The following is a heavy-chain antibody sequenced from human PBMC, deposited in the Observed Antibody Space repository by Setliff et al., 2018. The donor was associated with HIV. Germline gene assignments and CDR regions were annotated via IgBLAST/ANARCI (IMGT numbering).Heavy chain of an antibody. CDR2: IYYSGST. J-gene: IGHJ4*02. Sequence: PSETLSLTCAVSGYSISSGHYWGWIRQPPGKGLEWIGYIYYSGSTNYNPSLKSRVTISVDTSKNHFSLKLRSVTAADTAVYYCAQLGMVDDFDYWGQGTLVTVSS. V-gene: IGHV4-38-2*01. CDR1: GYSISSGHY. CDR3: AQLGMVDDFDY. D-gene: IGHD1-1*01.